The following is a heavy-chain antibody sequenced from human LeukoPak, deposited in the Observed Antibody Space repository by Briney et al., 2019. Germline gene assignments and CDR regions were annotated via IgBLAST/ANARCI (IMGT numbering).Heavy chain of an antibody. D-gene: IGHD4/OR15-4a*01. CDR1: GGSISSGGYY. Sequence: SQTLSLTCIVSGGSISSGGYYWSWIRQHPGKGLEWIGYIYYSGSTYYNPSLKSRVTISVDTSKNQFSLKLSSVTAADTAVYYCARVAGGLTTSYYGMDVWGQGTTVTVSS. V-gene: IGHV4-31*03. CDR3: ARVAGGLTTSYYGMDV. CDR2: IYYSGST. J-gene: IGHJ6*02.